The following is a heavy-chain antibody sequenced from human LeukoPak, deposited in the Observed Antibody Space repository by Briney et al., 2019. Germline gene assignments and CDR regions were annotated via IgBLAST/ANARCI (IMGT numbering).Heavy chain of an antibody. CDR2: ISSSSSYI. D-gene: IGHD1-26*01. CDR3: AKAQVGATQYYFDY. Sequence: PGGSLRLSCAASGFTFSSYSMNWVRQAPGKGLEWVSSISSSSSYIYYADSVKGRFTISRDNSKNTLYLQMNSLRAEDTAVYYCAKAQVGATQYYFDYWGQGTLVTVSS. CDR1: GFTFSSYS. V-gene: IGHV3-21*04. J-gene: IGHJ4*02.